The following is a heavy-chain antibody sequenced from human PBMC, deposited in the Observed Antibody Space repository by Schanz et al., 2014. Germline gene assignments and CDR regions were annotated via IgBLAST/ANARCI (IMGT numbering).Heavy chain of an antibody. CDR1: GFTFSSYL. J-gene: IGHJ3*02. V-gene: IGHV3-23*04. D-gene: IGHD4-4*01. CDR3: AKDRWRATVMVDAFDI. Sequence: EVQLVESGGCLVQPGGSLTLSCAASGFTFSSYLMSWVRQAPGKGLEWVSGIGGSGGSTDYADSVKGRFTISRDNSKNTVHLQMNSLRAEDTAVYFCAKDRWRATVMVDAFDIWGQGTKVTVSS. CDR2: IGGSGGST.